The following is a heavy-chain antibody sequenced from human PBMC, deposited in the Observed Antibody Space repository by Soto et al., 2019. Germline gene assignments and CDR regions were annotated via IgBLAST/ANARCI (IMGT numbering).Heavy chain of an antibody. J-gene: IGHJ4*02. Sequence: QVQLQQWGAGLLKPSETLSLTCAVYGGSFSGYYWSWIRQPPGKGLEWIGEINHSGSTNYNPSLKSQLTTPADTSKNQFSLKLRSRTAADTAVYYCARAIAASPPGRWGQGTLVTVSS. CDR1: GGSFSGYY. CDR3: ARAIAASPPGR. V-gene: IGHV4-34*01. D-gene: IGHD6-13*01. CDR2: INHSGST.